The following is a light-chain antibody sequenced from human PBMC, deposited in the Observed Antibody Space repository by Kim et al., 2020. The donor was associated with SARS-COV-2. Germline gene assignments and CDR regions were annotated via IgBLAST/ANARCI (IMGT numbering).Light chain of an antibody. CDR2: DVI. CDR1: SSDIGRYNR. J-gene: IGLJ2*01. V-gene: IGLV2-18*02. Sequence: QSALTQPPSVSGSPGQSVTISCTGTSSDIGRYNRVSWYQQSPGTAPKLLIYDVINRPSGVPDRFSASKSGNTASLTISGLRSEDEADYYCSSYTTSTTFVFGGGTQLTVL. CDR3: SSYTTSTTFV.